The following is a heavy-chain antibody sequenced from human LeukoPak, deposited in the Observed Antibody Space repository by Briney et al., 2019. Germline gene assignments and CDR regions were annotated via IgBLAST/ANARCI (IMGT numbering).Heavy chain of an antibody. Sequence: ASVKVSCKASGDTFTGYYMHWVRQAPGQGLEWMGRINPNSGGTNYAQKFQGRVTMTRDTSISTAYMELSRLRSDDTAVYYCARAQYPDYYDSSGYWFFSWGQGTLVTVSS. J-gene: IGHJ5*02. CDR1: GDTFTGYY. CDR2: INPNSGGT. V-gene: IGHV1-2*06. CDR3: ARAQYPDYYDSSGYWFFS. D-gene: IGHD3-22*01.